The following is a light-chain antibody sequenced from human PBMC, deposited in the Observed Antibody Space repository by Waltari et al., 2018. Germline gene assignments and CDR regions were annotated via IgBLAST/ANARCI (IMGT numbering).Light chain of an antibody. CDR3: QAWDSSAGV. V-gene: IGLV3-1*01. J-gene: IGLJ1*01. Sequence: SYELTQPPSVSVSPGQKASITRPGDKLEKKYVCWYQQKPGQSPVVVIYQDTRRPSGIPERFSGTNSGTTATLTISGTQTTDEADYYCQAWDSSAGVFGTGTKVTVL. CDR2: QDT. CDR1: KLEKKY.